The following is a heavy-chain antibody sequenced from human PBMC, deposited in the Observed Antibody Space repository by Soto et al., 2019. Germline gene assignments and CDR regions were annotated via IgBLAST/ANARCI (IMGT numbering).Heavy chain of an antibody. J-gene: IGHJ3*02. CDR3: ARRNGVDFDI. V-gene: IGHV4-59*08. CDR2: IYYSGST. CDR1: GISISSYY. D-gene: IGHD3-10*01. Sequence: PSATLSLTSTLSGISISSYYWSWIRQPPGKGLEWIGYIYYSGSTNYNPSLKSRVTISVDTSKNQFSLKLSSVTAADTAVYHCARRNGVDFDIWGQGTMVT.